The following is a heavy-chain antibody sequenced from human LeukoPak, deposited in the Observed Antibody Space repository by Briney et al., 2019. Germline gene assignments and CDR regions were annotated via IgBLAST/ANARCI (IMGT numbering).Heavy chain of an antibody. V-gene: IGHV1-24*01. J-gene: IGHJ4*02. CDR2: FDPEDGET. Sequence: ASVKVSCKASGYPFTGYYLHWVRQAPGKGLEWMGGFDPEDGETIYAQKFQGRVTMTEDTSTDTAYMELSSLRSEDTAVYYCATNSRGYSYDFDYWGQGTLVTVSS. D-gene: IGHD5-18*01. CDR3: ATNSRGYSYDFDY. CDR1: GYPFTGYY.